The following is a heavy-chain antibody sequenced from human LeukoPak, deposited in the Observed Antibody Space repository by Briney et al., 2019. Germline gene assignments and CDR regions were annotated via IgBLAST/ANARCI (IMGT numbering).Heavy chain of an antibody. CDR3: ARATGYRSRWAQWDD. V-gene: IGHV3-33*01. CDR1: GFTFSSYG. Sequence: GGSLRLSCAASGFTFSSYGMHWVRQAPGQGLEWVAVIWYDGSNKYYADSVKCRFTISRDNSKNTLYLQMNSLRAEDTAVYYCARATGYRSRWAQWDDWGKGTTVTVSS. J-gene: IGHJ6*04. CDR2: IWYDGSNK. D-gene: IGHD6-13*01.